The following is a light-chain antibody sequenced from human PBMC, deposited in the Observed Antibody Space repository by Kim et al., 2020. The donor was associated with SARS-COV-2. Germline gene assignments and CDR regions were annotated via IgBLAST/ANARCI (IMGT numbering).Light chain of an antibody. CDR3: LMWDSSTECV. V-gene: IGLV3-1*01. J-gene: IGLJ1*01. Sequence: SYELTQPPSLSVSPGQTASITCSGDKLDYYHVSWYQQKSGQSPVVVIYQDNKRPSGIPERFSGSNSGDTATLTISATQPMDEADYYCLMWDSSTECVFGAGTEVTVL. CDR2: QDN. CDR1: KLDYYH.